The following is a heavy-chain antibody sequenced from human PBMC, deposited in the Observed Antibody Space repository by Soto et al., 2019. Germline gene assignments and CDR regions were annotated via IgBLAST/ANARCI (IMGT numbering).Heavy chain of an antibody. CDR3: ARDQGIPYCGGDCYSDWYFDL. CDR1: GYTFTNYA. CDR2: LNPGNGNT. V-gene: IGHV1-3*01. J-gene: IGHJ2*01. Sequence: QVQLVQSGAEVKEPGASVKVSCRASGYTFTNYAIHWVRQAPGQRLAWMGWLNPGNGNTKYPQKFQGRVTITRDTSASTAYMFLSSLRSEDTAVYYCARDQGIPYCGGDCYSDWYFDLWGRGTLVTVSS. D-gene: IGHD2-21*01.